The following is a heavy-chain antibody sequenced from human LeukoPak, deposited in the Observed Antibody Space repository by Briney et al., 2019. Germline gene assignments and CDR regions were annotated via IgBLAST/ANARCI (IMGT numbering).Heavy chain of an antibody. CDR2: IKSKTDGGTT. Sequence: GGSLRLSCAVSGFTFSNAWMNWVRQAPGEGLEWVGRIKSKTDGGTTDSAAPVKGRFTISIDDSKNTLYLQMNSLKTEDTAVYYCTAQNNAGDCYYYYMDVWGKGTTVTVSS. J-gene: IGHJ6*03. CDR3: TAQNNAGDCYYYYMDV. D-gene: IGHD1/OR15-1a*01. CDR1: GFTFSNAW. V-gene: IGHV3-15*01.